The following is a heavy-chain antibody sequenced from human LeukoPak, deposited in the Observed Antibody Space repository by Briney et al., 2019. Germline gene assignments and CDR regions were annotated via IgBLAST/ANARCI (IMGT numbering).Heavy chain of an antibody. V-gene: IGHV4-61*02. CDR1: GGSISSDNYY. CDR3: ARTSSEFYYREFDC. J-gene: IGHJ4*02. CDR2: IYTSGST. D-gene: IGHD3-10*01. Sequence: SETLSLTCTVSGGSISSDNYYWNWIRQPAGKGLEWIGRIYTSGSTNYNPSLKSRVTISADTSKNQVSLQLRSVTAADTAVYYCARTSSEFYYREFDCWGQGTLVTVSS.